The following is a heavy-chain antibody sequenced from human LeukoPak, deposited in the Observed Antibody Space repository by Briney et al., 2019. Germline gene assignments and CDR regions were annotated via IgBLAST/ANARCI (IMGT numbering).Heavy chain of an antibody. V-gene: IGHV3-48*04. CDR3: ARDLDLGVTRWLEPEFDY. J-gene: IGHJ4*02. CDR1: GFTFSDYS. Sequence: GGSLRLSCAASGFTFSDYSVNWVRQAPGKGLEWVSYIGGNSRPTYFADSVKGRFTISRDNAKNSLYLQMNSLRAEDTAVYYCARDLDLGVTRWLEPEFDYWGQGTLVTVSS. D-gene: IGHD5-24*01. CDR2: IGGNSRPT.